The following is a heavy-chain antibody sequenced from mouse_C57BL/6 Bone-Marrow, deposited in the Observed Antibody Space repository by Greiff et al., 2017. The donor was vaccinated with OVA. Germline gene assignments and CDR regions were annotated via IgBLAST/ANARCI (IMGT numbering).Heavy chain of an antibody. V-gene: IGHV1-69*01. CDR3: ARGYGYAWFAY. J-gene: IGHJ3*01. CDR1: GYTFTSYW. CDR2: IDPSDSYT. D-gene: IGHD2-2*01. Sequence: VQLQQPGAELVMPGASVKLSCKASGYTFTSYWMHWVKQRPGQGLEWIGEIDPSDSYTNYNQKFKGKSTLTVDKSSSTAYMQLSSLTSEDSAVYYCARGYGYAWFAYWGQGTLVTVSA.